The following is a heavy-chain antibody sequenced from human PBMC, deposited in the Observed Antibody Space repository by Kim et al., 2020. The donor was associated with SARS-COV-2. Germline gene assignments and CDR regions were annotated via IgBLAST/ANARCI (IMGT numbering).Heavy chain of an antibody. CDR3: TRDRSYSGYDSSGYDY. Sequence: GGSLRLSCTASGFTFGDYSMSWVRQAPGKGLEWVGFIRSKAYGGTTEYAASVKGRFTISRDDSKSIAYLQMNSLKTEDTAVYYCTRDRSYSGYDSSGYDYWGQGTLVTVSS. CDR1: GFTFGDYS. CDR2: IRSKAYGGTT. V-gene: IGHV3-49*04. J-gene: IGHJ4*02. D-gene: IGHD3-22*01.